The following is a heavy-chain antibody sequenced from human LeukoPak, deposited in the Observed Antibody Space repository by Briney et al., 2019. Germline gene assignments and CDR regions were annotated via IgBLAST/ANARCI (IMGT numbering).Heavy chain of an antibody. D-gene: IGHD5-18*01. CDR1: GGSISSYY. V-gene: IGHV4-4*07. Sequence: PSETLALTCTVSGGSISSYYWSWIRQPAGKGLVWLGRTYTSGSTNYNPSLKSRVTMSVDPSKNQFSLKLSSVTAADTAVYYCARDREGRYSYGNFFVYWGQGTLVTVSS. CDR2: TYTSGST. J-gene: IGHJ4*02. CDR3: ARDREGRYSYGNFFVY.